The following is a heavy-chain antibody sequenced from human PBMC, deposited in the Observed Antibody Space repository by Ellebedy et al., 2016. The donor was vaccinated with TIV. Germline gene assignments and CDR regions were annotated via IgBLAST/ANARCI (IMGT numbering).Heavy chain of an antibody. CDR3: AKLKGFMITLGDPYDS. D-gene: IGHD3-16*01. Sequence: GESLKISCAASGFTVSLYAMSWVRQAPGKGLEWVSSINGKGDTTYHADSVRGRFTISRDNSKKTLYLQMNSLKTDDTAVYYCAKLKGFMITLGDPYDSWGQGTLVAVSS. V-gene: IGHV3-23*01. CDR1: GFTVSLYA. J-gene: IGHJ4*02. CDR2: INGKGDTT.